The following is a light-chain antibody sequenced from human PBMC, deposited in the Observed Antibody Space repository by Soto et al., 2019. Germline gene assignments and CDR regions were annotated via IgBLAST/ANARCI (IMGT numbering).Light chain of an antibody. CDR3: QQYGSSPWT. CDR2: GAS. V-gene: IGKV3-20*01. J-gene: IGKJ1*01. Sequence: ETVLTQSPGTLSLSPGERATLSCRASQTIRSNYLAWYRQTPGQAPRLLIYGASNRATGIADRFSGSGSGTDFTLIISRLEPEEFALYYFQQYGSSPWTFGQGTKVEIK. CDR1: QTIRSNY.